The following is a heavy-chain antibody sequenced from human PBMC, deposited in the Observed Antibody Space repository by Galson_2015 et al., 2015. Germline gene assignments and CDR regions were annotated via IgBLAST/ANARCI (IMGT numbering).Heavy chain of an antibody. J-gene: IGHJ5*02. Sequence: SLRLSCAASGFTFSTYWMHWVRQGPGKGLVWVSRIDDDGSSTNYADSVKGRFTISRDNAKNTLYLQMNSLRADDTAMYYCARGERYCTGGECSNWFVPWGQGTLVTVSS. CDR3: ARGERYCTGGECSNWFVP. V-gene: IGHV3-74*01. CDR2: IDDDGSST. CDR1: GFTFSTYW. D-gene: IGHD2-8*02.